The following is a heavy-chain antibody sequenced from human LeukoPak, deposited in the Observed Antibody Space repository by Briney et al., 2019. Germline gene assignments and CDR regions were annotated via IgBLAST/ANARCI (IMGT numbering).Heavy chain of an antibody. CDR2: IYYDGST. CDR1: GFIVSSNY. J-gene: IGHJ4*02. V-gene: IGHV3-53*01. Sequence: GGSLRLSCAASGFIVSSNYINWVCQAPGKGLEWVSVIYYDGSTYYADSVKGRFTISRDNSKNTVYLQMNSLRAEDTAVYYCARGRRYCGGDCYVPYYFDYWGQGTLVTVSS. CDR3: ARGRRYCGGDCYVPYYFDY. D-gene: IGHD2-21*02.